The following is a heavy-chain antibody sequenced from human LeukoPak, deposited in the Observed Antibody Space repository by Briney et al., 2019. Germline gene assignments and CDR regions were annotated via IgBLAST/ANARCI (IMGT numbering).Heavy chain of an antibody. V-gene: IGHV3-23*01. CDR3: AKDSGYDWTSI. D-gene: IGHD5-12*01. CDR2: ISGSGGTA. Sequence: GGSLRLSCAASGFTFSIYAMSWVRQAPGKGLEWVSAISGSGGTAYYADSVKGRFTISRDNSKNTLYLQMNSLRAEDTAVYYCAKDSGYDWTSIWGQGTMVTVSS. J-gene: IGHJ3*02. CDR1: GFTFSIYA.